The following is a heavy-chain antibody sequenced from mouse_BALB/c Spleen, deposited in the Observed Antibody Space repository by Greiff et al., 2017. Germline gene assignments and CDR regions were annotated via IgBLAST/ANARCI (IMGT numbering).Heavy chain of an antibody. Sequence: EVKLVESGPSLVKPSQTLSLTCSVTGDSITSGYWNWIRKFPGNKLEYMGYISYSGSTYYNPSLKSRISITRDTSKNQYYLQLNSVTIEDTATYYCARSYGSSSDFDYWGQGTTLTVSS. CDR3: ARSYGSSSDFDY. CDR1: GDSITSGY. D-gene: IGHD1-1*01. J-gene: IGHJ2*01. CDR2: ISYSGST. V-gene: IGHV3-8*02.